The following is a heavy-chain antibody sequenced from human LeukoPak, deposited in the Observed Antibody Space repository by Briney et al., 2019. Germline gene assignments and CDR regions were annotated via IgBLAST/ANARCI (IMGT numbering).Heavy chain of an antibody. CDR2: ISVYNGNT. CDR3: ARDGYCTSTSCSPWSWFDP. V-gene: IGHV1-18*01. J-gene: IGHJ5*02. Sequence: ASVKVSCKASGYTFTNYGITWVRQAPGQGPDWMGWISVYNGNTKYAQKVQGRVIMTTDTSTSTAYMELRSLTSDDAAVYYCARDGYCTSTSCSPWSWFDPWGQGTLVTVSS. CDR1: GYTFTNYG. D-gene: IGHD2-2*01.